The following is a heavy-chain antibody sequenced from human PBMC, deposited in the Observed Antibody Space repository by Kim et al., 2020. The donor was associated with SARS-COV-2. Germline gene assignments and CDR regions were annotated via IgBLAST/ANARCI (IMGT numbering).Heavy chain of an antibody. J-gene: IGHJ4*02. CDR3: ARKRGYCSGGSCQVYVDY. CDR1: GGSFSGYY. V-gene: IGHV4-34*01. Sequence: SETLSLTCAVYGGSFSGYYWSWIRQPPGKGLEWIGEINHSGSTNYNPSLKSRVTISVDTSKNQFSLKLSSVTAADTAVYYCARKRGYCSGGSCQVYVDYWGQGTLVTVSS. D-gene: IGHD2-15*01. CDR2: INHSGST.